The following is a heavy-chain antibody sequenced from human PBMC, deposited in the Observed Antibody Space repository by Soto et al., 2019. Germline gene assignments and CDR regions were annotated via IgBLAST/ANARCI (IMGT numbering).Heavy chain of an antibody. V-gene: IGHV4-59*01. CDR1: GSYISSYY. CDR2: IYYSGST. CDR3: ARSIAAAGFIYGMGY. Sequence: SETLSLTGTVSGSYISSYYWCWPRHPPGKGLEWIGYIYYSGSTNYNPSLKSRVTISVDTSKNQFSLKLSSVTAADTAVEYCARSIAAAGFIYGMGYWGQGTTVTFS. J-gene: IGHJ6*02. D-gene: IGHD6-13*01.